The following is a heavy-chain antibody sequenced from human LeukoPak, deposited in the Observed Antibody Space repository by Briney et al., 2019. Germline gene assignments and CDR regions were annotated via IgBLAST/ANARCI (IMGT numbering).Heavy chain of an antibody. D-gene: IGHD6-13*01. J-gene: IGHJ2*01. CDR2: ITSSSSTI. Sequence: GGSLRLSCAASGFTFSRSSMNWVRQAPGKGLEWVSYITSSSSTIYYADSVKGRFSISRDNAKNSLYLQMNSLRAEDTAVYYCARDSPAAAGLYWYFDLWGRGTLVTVSS. V-gene: IGHV3-48*04. CDR1: GFTFSRSS. CDR3: ARDSPAAAGLYWYFDL.